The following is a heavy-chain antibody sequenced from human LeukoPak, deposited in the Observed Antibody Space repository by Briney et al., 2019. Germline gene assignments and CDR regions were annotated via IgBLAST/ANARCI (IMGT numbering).Heavy chain of an antibody. Sequence: GGSLRLSCEASGFDLSDYYMTWIRQTPGRGLEWVSYITTSGSTIYYADSVKGRFTISRDNSKNSLFLHMNSLRAEDTAIYYCARDGANSNWNDPRNWFDLWGQGTLVIASS. J-gene: IGHJ5*02. V-gene: IGHV3-11*01. CDR2: ITTSGSTI. CDR3: ARDGANSNWNDPRNWFDL. D-gene: IGHD1-1*01. CDR1: GFDLSDYY.